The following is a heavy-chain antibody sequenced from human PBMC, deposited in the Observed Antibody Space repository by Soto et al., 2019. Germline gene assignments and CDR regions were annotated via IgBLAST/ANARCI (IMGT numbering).Heavy chain of an antibody. D-gene: IGHD2-2*01. CDR1: GYTFTSYD. Sequence: ASVKVSCKASGYTFTSYDINWVRQATGQGLEWMGWMNPNSGNTGYAQKFQGRVTMTRNTSISTAYMELSSLRSEDTAVYYCARYDYCSSTSCSPQSYYYYGMDVGGPGTTVTVSS. CDR2: MNPNSGNT. J-gene: IGHJ6*02. CDR3: ARYDYCSSTSCSPQSYYYYGMDV. V-gene: IGHV1-8*01.